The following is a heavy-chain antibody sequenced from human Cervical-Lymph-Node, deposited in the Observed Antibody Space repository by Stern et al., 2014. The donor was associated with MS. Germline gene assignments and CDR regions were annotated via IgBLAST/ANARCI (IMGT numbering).Heavy chain of an antibody. CDR3: AQRAVNMVRGVSFFDS. V-gene: IGHV2-5*02. CDR2: IYWDDDK. Sequence: QITLKESGPTLVKPTQTLTLTCAISGFSLSASGVSVGWIRQPPGKALEWLAIIYWDDDKRYSPSLKSRLTITKDSSKNQVVLTMTNMDPVDTATYYCAQRAVNMVRGVSFFDSWGQGTLVTVSS. CDR1: GFSLSASGVS. D-gene: IGHD3-10*01. J-gene: IGHJ4*02.